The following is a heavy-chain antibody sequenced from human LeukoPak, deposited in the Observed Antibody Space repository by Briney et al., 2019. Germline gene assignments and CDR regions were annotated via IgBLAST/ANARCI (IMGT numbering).Heavy chain of an antibody. V-gene: IGHV3-23*01. D-gene: IGHD5-24*01. CDR2: ISGSGDDP. J-gene: IGHJ5*02. CDR1: GFTFSNYA. CDR3: AKQFVDI. Sequence: TGGSLRLSCAASGFTFSNYAMNWVRQAPGKGLEWVSSISGSGDDPSYAGSVKGRFTISRDNSRNTLYLQMNSLRAEDTAVYYCAKQFVDIWGQGTLVTVSS.